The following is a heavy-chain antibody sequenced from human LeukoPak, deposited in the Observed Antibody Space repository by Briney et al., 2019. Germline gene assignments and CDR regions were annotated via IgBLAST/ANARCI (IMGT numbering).Heavy chain of an antibody. CDR2: VDRDGTKT. Sequence: PGGSLRLSCAASGFTFSRYWMHWVRQVPGKGLQWVSRVDRDGTKTTYADSVKGRFIISRDNAKNTVDLQMSSLRPEDTAVYYCARDRDTDFRGDIPSNWFDLWGLGTLVTVSS. D-gene: IGHD3-10*01. J-gene: IGHJ5*02. CDR3: ARDRDTDFRGDIPSNWFDL. CDR1: GFTFSRYW. V-gene: IGHV3-74*01.